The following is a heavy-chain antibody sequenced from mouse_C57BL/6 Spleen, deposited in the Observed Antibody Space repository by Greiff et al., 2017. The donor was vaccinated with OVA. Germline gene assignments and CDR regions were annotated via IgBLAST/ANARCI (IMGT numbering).Heavy chain of an antibody. V-gene: IGHV1-64*01. Sequence: QVQLQQPGAELVKPGASVKLSCKASGYTFTSYWMHWVKQRPGHGLEWIGMIHPNSGSTNNNEKFKPKATLTVDKSSSTAYMQLSSLTSEDSAVYYCARNDYVLDCWGQGTTLTVSS. J-gene: IGHJ2*01. D-gene: IGHD2-4*01. CDR3: ARNDYVLDC. CDR1: GYTFTSYW. CDR2: IHPNSGST.